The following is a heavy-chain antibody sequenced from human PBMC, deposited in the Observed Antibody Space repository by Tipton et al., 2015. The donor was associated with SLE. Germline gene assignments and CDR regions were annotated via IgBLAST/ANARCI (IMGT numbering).Heavy chain of an antibody. CDR1: GRSFIGSY. CDR2: IDHSGVT. J-gene: IGHJ3*02. V-gene: IGHV4-34*01. Sequence: TLSLTCAVYGRSFIGSYWTWIRQPPGKGLEWIGDIDHSGVTHYNPSLKSRVTISRDTSGNHFSLNLNSVTAADTAVYYCAQAHLWGSYRYASDIWGQGTMVTVSS. D-gene: IGHD3-16*02. CDR3: AQAHLWGSYRYASDI.